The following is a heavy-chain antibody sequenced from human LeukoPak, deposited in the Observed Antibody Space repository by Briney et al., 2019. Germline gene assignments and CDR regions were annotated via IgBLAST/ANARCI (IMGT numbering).Heavy chain of an antibody. CDR3: ARGARGYSYG. CDR1: GGSVSSGSYY. V-gene: IGHV4-61*01. Sequence: SETLSLTCTVSGGSVSSGSYYWSWIGQPPGKGLEWIGYIYNSGSANYNPSLKSRVTISVDTSKNQFSLKLSSVTAADTAVYYCARGARGYSYGWGQGTLVTVSS. CDR2: IYNSGSA. D-gene: IGHD5-18*01. J-gene: IGHJ4*02.